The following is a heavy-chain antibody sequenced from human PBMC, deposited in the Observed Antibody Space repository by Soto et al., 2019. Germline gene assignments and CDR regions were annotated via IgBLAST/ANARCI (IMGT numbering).Heavy chain of an antibody. J-gene: IGHJ6*02. CDR3: ARHMGWYDGMDV. D-gene: IGHD6-19*01. CDR1: GGSINTYY. Sequence: SETLSLTCTVSGGSINTYYWSWIRQPPGKGLEWIGCIYYRGSTNYNPSLKSRVTISVDTSKNQFSLKLSSVTAADTAVYYCARHMGWYDGMDVWGQGTTVTVSS. V-gene: IGHV4-59*08. CDR2: IYYRGST.